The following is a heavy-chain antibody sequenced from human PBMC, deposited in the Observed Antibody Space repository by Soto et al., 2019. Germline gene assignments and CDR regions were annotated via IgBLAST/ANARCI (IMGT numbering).Heavy chain of an antibody. CDR1: GGSISPYY. D-gene: IGHD3-3*01. J-gene: IGHJ4*02. Sequence: PSETLSLTCTVSGGSISPYYWSWIRQPPGKGLEWIGYVYYSGNTNYNPSLESRVTISVDTSRNRFSLNLTSATAADTAVYYCARVDFWSGYFDYWGQGTLVTVSS. V-gene: IGHV4-59*01. CDR2: VYYSGNT. CDR3: ARVDFWSGYFDY.